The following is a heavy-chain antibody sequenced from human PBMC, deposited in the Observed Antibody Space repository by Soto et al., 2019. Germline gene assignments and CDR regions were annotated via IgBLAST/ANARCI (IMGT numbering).Heavy chain of an antibody. CDR2: ISAYNGNT. D-gene: IGHD5-18*01. Sequence: QVQLVQSGAEVKKPGASVKVSCKASGYTFTSYGISWVRQAPGQGLEYMGWISAYNGNTNYAQNLQGRVTMTTDTSTSRDYMELRSLRSDDTAVYYCARWGRNTAEAYWGQGTLVTVSS. CDR3: ARWGRNTAEAY. V-gene: IGHV1-18*01. CDR1: GYTFTSYG. J-gene: IGHJ4*02.